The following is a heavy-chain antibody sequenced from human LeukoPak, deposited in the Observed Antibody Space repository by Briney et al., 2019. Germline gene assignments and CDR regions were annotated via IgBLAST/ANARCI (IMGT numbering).Heavy chain of an antibody. J-gene: IGHJ5*02. CDR3: ARGASSSP. Sequence: QTGGSLRLSCEASGFTFRTFWMTWVRQVPGKGLEWVANIKQDGSERNYVDSVKGRFTISRDNAKNSLYLQMNSLRAEDTAVYYCARGASSSPWGQGTLVTVSS. D-gene: IGHD6-13*01. CDR1: GFTFRTFW. V-gene: IGHV3-7*03. CDR2: IKQDGSER.